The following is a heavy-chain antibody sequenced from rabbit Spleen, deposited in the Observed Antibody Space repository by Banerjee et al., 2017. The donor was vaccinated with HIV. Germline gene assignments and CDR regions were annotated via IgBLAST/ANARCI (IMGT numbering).Heavy chain of an antibody. D-gene: IGHD2-1*01. V-gene: IGHV1S45*01. Sequence: EQLEESGGGLVKPEGSLTLTCKASGVSLNDKDVMCWVRQAPGKGLEWIACINMFTGKSVYASWAKGRFIMSRPSSTTVTLQMTSLTVADTATYFCARSDYASGNRGNGFNLWGPGTLVTVS. CDR2: INMFTGKS. J-gene: IGHJ4*01. CDR3: ARSDYASGNRGNGFNL. CDR1: GVSLNDKDV.